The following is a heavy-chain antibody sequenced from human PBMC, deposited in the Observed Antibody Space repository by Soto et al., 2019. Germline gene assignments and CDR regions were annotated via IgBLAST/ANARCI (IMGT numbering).Heavy chain of an antibody. V-gene: IGHV3-33*05. CDR2: TSYDGSNK. Sequence: QVQLVESGGGVVQPGTSLRLSCVGSGFTFRSYVIHWVRQAPGKGLEWVALTSYDGSNKDYGASVKGRFTISRDNSRNTVDLQMDSRGRDDTALYYCARWGTTDGFDVWGQGTLVSVSS. CDR3: ARWGTTDGFDV. J-gene: IGHJ1*01. D-gene: IGHD3-16*01. CDR1: GFTFRSYV.